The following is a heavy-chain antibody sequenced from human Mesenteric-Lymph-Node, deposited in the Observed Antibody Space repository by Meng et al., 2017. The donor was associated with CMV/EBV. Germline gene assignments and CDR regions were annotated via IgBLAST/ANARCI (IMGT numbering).Heavy chain of an antibody. CDR1: GFTFSSYS. CDR2: ISSSSSYI. J-gene: IGHJ4*02. CDR3: AGGSAVGITGTTWGY. D-gene: IGHD1-7*01. Sequence: ESLKISCAASGFTFSSYSMNWVRQAPGKGLEWVSSISSSSSYIYYADSVKGRFTISRDNAKNSLYLQMNSLRAEDTAVYYCAGGSAVGITGTTWGYWGQGTLVTVSS. V-gene: IGHV3-21*01.